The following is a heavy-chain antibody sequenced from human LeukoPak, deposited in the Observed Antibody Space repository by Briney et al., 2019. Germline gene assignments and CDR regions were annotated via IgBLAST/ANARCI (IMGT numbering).Heavy chain of an antibody. CDR2: ISYDGSNK. Sequence: GRYLRLSCAASGFTFSSYAMHWVRQAPGRGLEWVAVISYDGSNKYYADSVKGRFTISRDNSKNTLYLQMNSLRAEDTAVYYCARIEGYAPDYWGQGTLVTVSS. V-gene: IGHV3-30*04. CDR1: GFTFSSYA. J-gene: IGHJ4*02. D-gene: IGHD2-2*01. CDR3: ARIEGYAPDY.